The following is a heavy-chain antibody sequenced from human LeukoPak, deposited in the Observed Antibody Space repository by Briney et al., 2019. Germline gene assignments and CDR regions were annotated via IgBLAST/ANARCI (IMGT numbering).Heavy chain of an antibody. CDR1: GGSISSGGYY. D-gene: IGHD2-15*01. V-gene: IGHV4-31*03. Sequence: SQTLSLTCTVSGGSISSGGYYWSWIRQHPGKGLEWIGYIYYSGSTYYNPSPKSRVTISVDTSKNQFSLKLSSVTAADTAVYYCARASGRNNWFDPWGQGTLVTVSS. J-gene: IGHJ5*02. CDR3: ARASGRNNWFDP. CDR2: IYYSGST.